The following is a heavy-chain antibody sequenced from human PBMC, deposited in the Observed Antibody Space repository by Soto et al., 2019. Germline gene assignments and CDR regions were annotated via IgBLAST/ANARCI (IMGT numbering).Heavy chain of an antibody. CDR1: GGSFSGDY. D-gene: IGHD2-15*01. CDR3: ARGLVRSTSQPQPDIVVVVAASHFDY. V-gene: IGHV4-34*01. J-gene: IGHJ4*02. CDR2: INHSGST. Sequence: QVQLQQWGAGLLKPSETLSLTCAVSGGSFSGDYWSWIRQPPGKGLEWIGEINHSGSTNYNPSLNSRVTISVDTSRNQFTLKLSSVTAADTAVYYWARGLVRSTSQPQPDIVVVVAASHFDYWGQGTLVIFSS.